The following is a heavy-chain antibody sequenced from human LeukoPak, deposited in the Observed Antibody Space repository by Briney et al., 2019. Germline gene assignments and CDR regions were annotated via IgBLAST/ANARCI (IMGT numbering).Heavy chain of an antibody. V-gene: IGHV4-34*01. J-gene: IGHJ4*02. CDR1: GGSFSGYY. Sequence: PSETLSLTCAVYGGSFSGYYWSWIRQPPGKGLEWIGEINHSGSTNYNPSLKSRVTISVDTSKNQFSLKLGSVTAADTAVYYCARFPPYGEMATMGRDYWGQGTLVTVSS. CDR2: INHSGST. D-gene: IGHD5-24*01. CDR3: ARFPPYGEMATMGRDY.